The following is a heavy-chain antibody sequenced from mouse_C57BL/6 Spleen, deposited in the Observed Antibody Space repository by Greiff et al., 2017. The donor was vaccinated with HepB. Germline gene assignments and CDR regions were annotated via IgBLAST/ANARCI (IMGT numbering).Heavy chain of an antibody. D-gene: IGHD2-12*01. J-gene: IGHJ4*01. V-gene: IGHV7-3*01. CDR2: IRNKANGYTT. CDR3: ARFLECYYYAMDY. Sequence: EVQLVESGGGLVQPGGSLSLSCAASGFTFTDYYMSWVRQPPGKALEWLGFIRNKANGYTTEYSASVKGRFTISRDNSQSILYLQMNALRAEDSASYYCARFLECYYYAMDYWGQGTSVTVSS. CDR1: GFTFTDYY.